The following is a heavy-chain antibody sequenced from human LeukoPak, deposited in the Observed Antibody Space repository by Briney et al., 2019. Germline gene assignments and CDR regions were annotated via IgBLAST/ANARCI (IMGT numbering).Heavy chain of an antibody. CDR2: IIPIFGTA. J-gene: IGHJ4*02. CDR1: GGTFSSYA. D-gene: IGHD1-1*01. Sequence: SVKVSCKASGGTFSSYAISWVRQAPGQGLEWMGGIIPIFGTANYAQKFQGRVTITADESTSTAYMELSSLISEDTAVYYCARLASGNNWNDQMTFDYWGQGTLVTVSS. V-gene: IGHV1-69*01. CDR3: ARLASGNNWNDQMTFDY.